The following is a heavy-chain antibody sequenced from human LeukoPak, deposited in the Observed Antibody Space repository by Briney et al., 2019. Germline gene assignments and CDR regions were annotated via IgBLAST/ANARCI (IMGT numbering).Heavy chain of an antibody. D-gene: IGHD6-19*01. J-gene: IGHJ4*02. CDR2: IYYSGST. Sequence: SETLSLTCSISGGSISTYYWSWSRQPPGKGLEWIGYIYYSGSTNYNPSLMSRLTISVDTSKNQFSLKLSSVTAADTAVYYCARLIAVAGTYRGHFDYSGQGALVTVSS. V-gene: IGHV4-59*08. CDR1: GGSISTYY. CDR3: ARLIAVAGTYRGHFDY.